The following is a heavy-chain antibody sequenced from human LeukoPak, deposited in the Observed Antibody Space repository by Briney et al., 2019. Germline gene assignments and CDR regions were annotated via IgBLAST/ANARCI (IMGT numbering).Heavy chain of an antibody. J-gene: IGHJ6*04. CDR1: GGSFSGYY. Sequence: SETLSLTCAVYGGSFSGYYWSWIRQPPGKGLEWIGEINHSGSTNYNPSLKSRVTISVDTSKNLFSLKLSSVTAADTAVYYCARGAGLRLRGYYYYYGMDVWGKGTTVTVSS. V-gene: IGHV4-34*01. CDR2: INHSGST. D-gene: IGHD5-12*01. CDR3: ARGAGLRLRGYYYYYGMDV.